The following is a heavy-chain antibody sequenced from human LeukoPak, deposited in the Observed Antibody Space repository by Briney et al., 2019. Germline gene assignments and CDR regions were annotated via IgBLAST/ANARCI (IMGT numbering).Heavy chain of an antibody. V-gene: IGHV3-48*04. D-gene: IGHD3-9*01. CDR1: GFTFSTYS. J-gene: IGHJ4*02. CDR2: IRFCGDTM. Sequence: GGALRLSCAASGFTFSTYSVNWVRQAPGKGLEWVSYIRFCGDTMYYADSVKGRFTISRDDAQNSMHLQMNSLRADDTAVYYCGRVSRATGYYYVEFWGQGTLVTVSS. CDR3: GRVSRATGYYYVEF.